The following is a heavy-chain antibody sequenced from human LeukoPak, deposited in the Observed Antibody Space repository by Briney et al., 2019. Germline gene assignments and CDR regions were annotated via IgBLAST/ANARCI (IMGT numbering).Heavy chain of an antibody. V-gene: IGHV1-69*13. D-gene: IGHD4-11*01. Sequence: ASVKVSCKASGGTFSSYAISWVRQAPGQGLEWMGGIIPIFGTANYAQKFQGRVTITADESTSTAYMELSSLRSEDTAVYYCARAYSNYVPTIDYWGQGTLVTVSP. J-gene: IGHJ4*02. CDR1: GGTFSSYA. CDR3: ARAYSNYVPTIDY. CDR2: IIPIFGTA.